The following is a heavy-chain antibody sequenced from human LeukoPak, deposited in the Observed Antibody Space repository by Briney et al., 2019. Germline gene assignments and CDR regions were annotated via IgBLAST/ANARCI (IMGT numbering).Heavy chain of an antibody. V-gene: IGHV3-21*01. Sequence: GGSLRLSCAASGFTFSSYSMNWVRQAPGKGLEWVSSISSSSSYIYYADSVKGRFTISRDNAKSSLYLQMNSLRAEDTAVYYCARDHAGELDYWGQGTLVTVSS. D-gene: IGHD3-10*01. CDR1: GFTFSSYS. CDR3: ARDHAGELDY. CDR2: ISSSSSYI. J-gene: IGHJ4*02.